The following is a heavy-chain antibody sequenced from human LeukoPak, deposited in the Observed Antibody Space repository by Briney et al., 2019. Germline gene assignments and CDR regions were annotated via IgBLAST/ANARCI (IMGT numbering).Heavy chain of an antibody. J-gene: IGHJ4*02. Sequence: GASVKVSCKASGYTFTSYGISWVRQAPGQGLEWMGWISAYNGNTNYAQKLQGRVTMTEDTSTDTAYMELSSLRSEDTAVYYCVTDRDGRELRDYWGQGTLVTVSS. CDR1: GYTFTSYG. CDR3: VTDRDGRELRDY. CDR2: ISAYNGNT. D-gene: IGHD1-26*01. V-gene: IGHV1-18*01.